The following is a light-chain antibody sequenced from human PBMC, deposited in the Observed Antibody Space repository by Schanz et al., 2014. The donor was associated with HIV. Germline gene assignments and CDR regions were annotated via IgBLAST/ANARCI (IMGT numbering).Light chain of an antibody. J-gene: IGLJ3*02. V-gene: IGLV8-61*01. CDR1: SGRGSTTFT. CDR2: NTD. Sequence: QTVVTQEPSVSVSPGGTVTTTWGQSSGRGSTTFTPPWYRQTPGQPPRTLIYNTDTRSSGVPDRFSGSILGDKAALTITGAQADDESEYYCVLYLFLHSHWVFGGGTKVTVL. CDR3: VLYLFLHSHWV.